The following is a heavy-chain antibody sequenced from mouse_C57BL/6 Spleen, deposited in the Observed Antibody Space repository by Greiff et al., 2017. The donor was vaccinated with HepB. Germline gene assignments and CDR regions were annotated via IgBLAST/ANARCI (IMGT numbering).Heavy chain of an antibody. D-gene: IGHD1-1*02. CDR3: ARRWERYYAMDY. V-gene: IGHV1-64*01. J-gene: IGHJ4*01. Sequence: QVQLQQPGAELVKPGASVKLSCKASGYTFTSYWMHWVKQRPGQGLEWIGMIHPNSGSTNYNEKFKSKATLTVDKSSSTAYMQLSSLTSEDSAVYYCARRWERYYAMDYWGQGTSVTVSS. CDR2: IHPNSGST. CDR1: GYTFTSYW.